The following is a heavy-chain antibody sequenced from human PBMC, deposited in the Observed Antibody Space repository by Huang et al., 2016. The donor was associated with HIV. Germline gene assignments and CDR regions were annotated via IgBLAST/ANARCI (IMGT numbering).Heavy chain of an antibody. V-gene: IGHV3-21*01. CDR1: GFSLDSYN. Sequence: EVQLVESGGGLVKPGGSLRLSCAASGFSLDSYNMYWVRQTHGKGLQWVSSISPSSSFRDYADSVKGRFSISRDNAKNSLYLQMNNLRGEDTAVYYCARDRGQQLSPFDSWGQGTLVTVSS. D-gene: IGHD6-13*01. J-gene: IGHJ4*02. CDR3: ARDRGQQLSPFDS. CDR2: ISPSSSFR.